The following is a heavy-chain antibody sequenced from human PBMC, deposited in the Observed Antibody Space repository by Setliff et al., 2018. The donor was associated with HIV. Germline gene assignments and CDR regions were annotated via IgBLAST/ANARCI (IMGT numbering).Heavy chain of an antibody. D-gene: IGHD4-17*01. CDR2: INHSGST. J-gene: IGHJ5*02. Sequence: SETLSLTCAVYGGSFSGYYWSWIRQPPGKGLEWIGEINHSGSTRYNPSLKSRVTISVDTAKNQFSLKLSSVTAADTAVYYCARHRSYGDYDPNWFDPWGRGTLVTVSS. V-gene: IGHV4-34*01. CDR3: ARHRSYGDYDPNWFDP. CDR1: GGSFSGYY.